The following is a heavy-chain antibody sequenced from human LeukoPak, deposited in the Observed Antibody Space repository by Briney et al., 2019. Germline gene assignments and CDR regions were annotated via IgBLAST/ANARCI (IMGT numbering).Heavy chain of an antibody. Sequence: SETLSLTCTVSGDSFSSSSSSWGWIRQPPEKGLEWIGNVYHSGSTYYNPSLMSRVTISVDMSKKQFSLKLSSVTAADTAVYYCVRLYDSGGLYFYYYMDVWGKGTTVTVSS. V-gene: IGHV4-39*01. CDR1: GDSFSSSSSS. D-gene: IGHD3-22*01. J-gene: IGHJ6*03. CDR2: VYHSGST. CDR3: VRLYDSGGLYFYYYMDV.